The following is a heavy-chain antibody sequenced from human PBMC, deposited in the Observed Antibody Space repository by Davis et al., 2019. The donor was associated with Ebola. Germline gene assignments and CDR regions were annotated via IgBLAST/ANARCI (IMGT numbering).Heavy chain of an antibody. Sequence: SETLSLTCTVSGGSISSYYWSWIRQPPGKGLEWIGYIYYSGSTNYNPSLKSRVTISVDTSKNQFSLKLSSVTAADTAVYYCARAASLTIFGVVGNWFEPWGQRTLVTVSS. D-gene: IGHD3-3*01. CDR3: ARAASLTIFGVVGNWFEP. CDR2: IYYSGST. V-gene: IGHV4-59*01. CDR1: GGSISSYY. J-gene: IGHJ5*02.